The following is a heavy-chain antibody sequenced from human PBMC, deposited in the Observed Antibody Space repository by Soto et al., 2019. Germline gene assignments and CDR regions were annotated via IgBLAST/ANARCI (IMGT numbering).Heavy chain of an antibody. CDR2: INHSGST. V-gene: IGHV4-34*01. CDR3: ARGRVIVLMVYASIPLNFYRMDV. CDR1: GGSFSGYY. Sequence: SETLSLTCAVYGGSFSGYYWSWIRQPPGKGLEWIGEINHSGSTNYNPSLKSRVTISVDTSKNQFSLKLSSVTAADTAVYYCARGRVIVLMVYASIPLNFYRMDVWGQGTTVTVSS. D-gene: IGHD2-8*01. J-gene: IGHJ6*02.